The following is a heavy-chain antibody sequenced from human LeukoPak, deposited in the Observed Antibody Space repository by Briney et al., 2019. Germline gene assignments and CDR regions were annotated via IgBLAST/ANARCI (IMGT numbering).Heavy chain of an antibody. V-gene: IGHV3-23*01. D-gene: IGHD3-10*01. CDR3: ARSSYTSGSSYFDY. CDR1: GFTFSTNT. CDR2: VSGSGDHT. J-gene: IGHJ4*02. Sequence: GGSLRLSCAASGFTFSTNTMSWVRQAPGKGLEWVSGVSGSGDHTYYADSVKGRFTISRDNAKNSLYLQMNSLRAEDTAVYYCARSSYTSGSSYFDYWGQGTQVTVSA.